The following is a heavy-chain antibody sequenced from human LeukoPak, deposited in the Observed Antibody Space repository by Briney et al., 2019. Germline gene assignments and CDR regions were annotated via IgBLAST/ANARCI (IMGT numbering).Heavy chain of an antibody. Sequence: GGSLRLSCAASGFIFSNYAMSWVRQAPGKGLEWVSAISGSGGSIYYADSVKGRFTISRDNSKNTLYLQMNSLRAEDTAVYYCAKDGHYDILTGYNYWGQGTLVTVSS. D-gene: IGHD3-9*01. CDR1: GFIFSNYA. J-gene: IGHJ4*02. CDR3: AKDGHYDILTGYNY. V-gene: IGHV3-23*01. CDR2: ISGSGGSI.